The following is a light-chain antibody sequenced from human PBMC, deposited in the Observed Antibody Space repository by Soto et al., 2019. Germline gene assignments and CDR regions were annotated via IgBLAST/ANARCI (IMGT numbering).Light chain of an antibody. CDR2: EVT. Sequence: QSALTQPASVSGSLGQSITVSCTGTTSDVGGYNYVSWYQQHPGKAPILMIYEVTNRPSGVSNRFSGSKSGNTASLTISGLQVEDEAEYYCGSYTGSITYVFGAGKKVIV. CDR3: GSYTGSITYV. J-gene: IGLJ1*01. CDR1: TSDVGGYNY. V-gene: IGLV2-14*01.